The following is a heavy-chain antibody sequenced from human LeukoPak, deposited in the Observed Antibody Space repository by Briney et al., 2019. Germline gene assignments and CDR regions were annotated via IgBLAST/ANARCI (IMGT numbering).Heavy chain of an antibody. J-gene: IGHJ6*03. V-gene: IGHV3-20*04. D-gene: IGHD3-3*01. Sequence: SGGSLRPSCAASGFTFDDYGMSWVRQAPGKGLEWVSGINWNGGSTGYADSVKGRFTISRDNAKNSLYLQMNSLRAEDTALYYCAREGYYDFWSGYRNYYYYMDVWGKGTTVTVSS. CDR1: GFTFDDYG. CDR3: AREGYYDFWSGYRNYYYYMDV. CDR2: INWNGGST.